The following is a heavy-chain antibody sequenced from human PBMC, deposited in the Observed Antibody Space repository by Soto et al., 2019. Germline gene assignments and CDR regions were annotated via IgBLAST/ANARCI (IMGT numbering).Heavy chain of an antibody. CDR1: GGTFSSCA. V-gene: IGHV1-69*13. Sequence: SVKVSCKASGGTFSSCAISWVRQAPGRGLEWMGGIIPIFGTANYAQKFQGRVTITADESTSTAYMELSSLRSEDTAVYYCARGAIAVAGHSHYYYYYYGMDVWGQGTTVTVSS. J-gene: IGHJ6*02. D-gene: IGHD6-19*01. CDR3: ARGAIAVAGHSHYYYYYYGMDV. CDR2: IIPIFGTA.